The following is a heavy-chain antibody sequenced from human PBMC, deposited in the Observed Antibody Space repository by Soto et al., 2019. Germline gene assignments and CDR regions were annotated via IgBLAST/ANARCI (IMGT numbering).Heavy chain of an antibody. V-gene: IGHV3-30-3*01. CDR3: ARDNRLQWLAPLDY. J-gene: IGHJ4*02. D-gene: IGHD6-19*01. CDR1: GFTFSSYA. Sequence: QVQLVESGGGVVQPGRSLRLSCAASGFTFSSYAMHWVRQAPGKGLEWVAVISYDGSNKYYADSVKGRFTISRDNSKNTLYLKMNSLRAEDTAVYYCARDNRLQWLAPLDYWGQGTLVTVSS. CDR2: ISYDGSNK.